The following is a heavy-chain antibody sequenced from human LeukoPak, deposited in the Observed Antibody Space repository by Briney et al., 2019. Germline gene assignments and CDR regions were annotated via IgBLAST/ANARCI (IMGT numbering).Heavy chain of an antibody. D-gene: IGHD4-23*01. J-gene: IGHJ6*03. V-gene: IGHV1-69*13. CDR2: IIPIFRTA. Sequence: GASVKVSCKASGGTFSSYAISWVRQAPGQGLEWMGGIIPIFRTANYAQNFQGRVTITADESTSTAYMELSSLRSEDTAVYYCARAYGGNSKNYYYYYYYMDVWGKGTTVTISS. CDR1: GGTFSSYA. CDR3: ARAYGGNSKNYYYYYYYMDV.